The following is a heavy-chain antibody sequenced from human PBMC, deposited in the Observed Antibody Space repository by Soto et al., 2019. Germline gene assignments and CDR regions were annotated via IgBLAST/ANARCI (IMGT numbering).Heavy chain of an antibody. Sequence: SETLSLTCTVSGGSISSYYWSWIRQPPGKGLEWIGYIYYSGSTNYNPSLKSRVTISVDTSKNQFSLKLSSVTAADAAVYYCARLVWSYGTWFDPWGQGTLVTVSS. CDR1: GGSISSYY. V-gene: IGHV4-59*08. CDR2: IYYSGST. CDR3: ARLVWSYGTWFDP. D-gene: IGHD5-18*01. J-gene: IGHJ5*02.